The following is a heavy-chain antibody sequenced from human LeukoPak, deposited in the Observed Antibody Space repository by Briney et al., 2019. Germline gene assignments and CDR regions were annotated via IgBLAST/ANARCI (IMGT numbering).Heavy chain of an antibody. CDR3: ARAGYSSGWRYNWFDP. V-gene: IGHV4-59*01. D-gene: IGHD6-19*01. CDR2: IYYSGST. CDR1: GGSISSYY. Sequence: SETLSLTCTVSGGSISSYYWSWIRQPPGKGLEWIGYIYYSGSTNYNPSLKSRVTISVDTPKNQFSLKLSSVTAADTAVYYCARAGYSSGWRYNWFDPWGQGTLVTVSS. J-gene: IGHJ5*02.